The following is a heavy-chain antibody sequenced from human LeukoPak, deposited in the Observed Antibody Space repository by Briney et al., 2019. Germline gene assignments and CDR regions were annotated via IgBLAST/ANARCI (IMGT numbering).Heavy chain of an antibody. Sequence: GGSLRLSCSASGFTFSSYAMHWVRQAPGKGLEYVSAISSNGGSTYYADSVKGRFTISRDNSKNTLYLQMSSLRAEDTAVYYCAKSYNGYESKPDYWGQGTLVTVSS. J-gene: IGHJ4*02. CDR1: GFTFSSYA. D-gene: IGHD5-12*01. CDR3: AKSYNGYESKPDY. CDR2: ISSNGGST. V-gene: IGHV3-64D*06.